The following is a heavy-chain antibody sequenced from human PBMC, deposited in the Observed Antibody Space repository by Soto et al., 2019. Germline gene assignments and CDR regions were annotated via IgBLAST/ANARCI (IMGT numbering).Heavy chain of an antibody. CDR1: GFTFSSYA. CDR3: ARAVYSNYELGFDY. D-gene: IGHD4-4*01. J-gene: IGHJ4*02. V-gene: IGHV3-30-3*01. CDR2: ISYDGSNK. Sequence: GGSLRLSCAASGFTFSSYAMHWVRQAPGKGLEWVAVISYDGSNKYYADSVKGRFTISRDNSKNTLYLQMNSLRAEDTAVYYCARAVYSNYELGFDYWGQGTLVTVSS.